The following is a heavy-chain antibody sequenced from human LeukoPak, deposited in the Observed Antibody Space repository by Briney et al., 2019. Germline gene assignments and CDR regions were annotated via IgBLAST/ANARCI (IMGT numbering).Heavy chain of an antibody. CDR2: VHHTGSR. CDR1: GASISSYY. CDR3: ARAGDLIVVAMGAFDV. J-gene: IGHJ3*01. Sequence: SETLSLTCTVSGASISSYYWSWIRQSPGKGLEWIGYVHHTGSRSYNPSLKSRVTISVDRSKNQFSLKLNSVTAADTALYYCARAGDLIVVAMGAFDVWGQGTMVTVSS. D-gene: IGHD2-15*01. V-gene: IGHV4-59*12.